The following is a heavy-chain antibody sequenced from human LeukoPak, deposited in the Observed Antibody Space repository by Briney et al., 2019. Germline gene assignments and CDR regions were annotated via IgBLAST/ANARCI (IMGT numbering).Heavy chain of an antibody. D-gene: IGHD6-13*01. V-gene: IGHV4-30-4*08. Sequence: SQTLSLTCTVSVGSISSGYYYWSWIRQPPGKGLEWIGYIYYSGSTYYNPSLQSRVNISVDTSKNQLSLKLAEVTAADMAVYYWARGLAAAGTEDYWGQGTLVTVSS. CDR3: ARGLAAAGTEDY. CDR1: VGSISSGYYY. CDR2: IYYSGST. J-gene: IGHJ4*02.